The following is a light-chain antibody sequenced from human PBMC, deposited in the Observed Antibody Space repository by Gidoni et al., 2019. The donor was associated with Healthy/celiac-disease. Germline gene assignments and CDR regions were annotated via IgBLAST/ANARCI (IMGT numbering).Light chain of an antibody. V-gene: IGKV1-39*01. CDR1: QSISNY. Sequence: DIQMTQSPSSLSASVGDRVTITCRASQSISNYLNWYQQKPGKAPKLLIYAASSLQSGVPSRCSGSGSGTDFTLTISSLQPEDFATYYCQQSYSTPQTFGPGTKVDIK. CDR3: QQSYSTPQT. CDR2: AAS. J-gene: IGKJ3*01.